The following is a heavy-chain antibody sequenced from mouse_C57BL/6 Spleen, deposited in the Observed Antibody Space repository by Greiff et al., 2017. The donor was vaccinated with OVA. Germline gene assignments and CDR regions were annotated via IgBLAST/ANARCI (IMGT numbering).Heavy chain of an antibody. V-gene: IGHV3-6*01. CDR1: GYSITSGYY. Sequence: EVKLQESGPGLVKPSQSLSLTCSVTGYSITSGYYWNWIRQFPGNKLEWMGYISYDGSNNYNPSLKNRISITRDTSKNQFFLKLNSVTTEDTATYYCARNWDWWGQGTTLTVSS. CDR2: ISYDGSN. CDR3: ARNWDW. D-gene: IGHD4-1*01. J-gene: IGHJ2*01.